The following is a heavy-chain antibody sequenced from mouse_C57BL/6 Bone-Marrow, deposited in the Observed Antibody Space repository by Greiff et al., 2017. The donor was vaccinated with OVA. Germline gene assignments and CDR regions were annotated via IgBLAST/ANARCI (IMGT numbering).Heavy chain of an antibody. CDR1: GYTFTSYW. J-gene: IGHJ4*01. CDR2: INPSSGYT. D-gene: IGHD1-1*01. V-gene: IGHV1-7*01. CDR3: ARGPDYYGSSYLGSPY. Sequence: QVQLQQSGAELAKPGASVKLSCKASGYTFTSYWMHWVKQRPGQGLEWIGYINPSSGYTKYNQKFKDKATFTADKSSSTAYMQLSSLTYEDSAVYYCARGPDYYGSSYLGSPYWGQGTSVTVSS.